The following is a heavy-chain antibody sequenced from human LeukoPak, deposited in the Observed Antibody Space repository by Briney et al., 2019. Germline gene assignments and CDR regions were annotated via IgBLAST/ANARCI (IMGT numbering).Heavy chain of an antibody. V-gene: IGHV3-21*01. CDR2: ISSSSSYI. Sequence: KPGGSLRLSCAASGFTFSSYSMNWVRQAPGKGPEWVSSISSSSSYIYYADSVKGRFTISRDNAKNSLYLQMNSLRAEDTAVYYCARDRLRLVPGDWGQGTLVTVSS. D-gene: IGHD6-13*01. J-gene: IGHJ4*02. CDR3: ARDRLRLVPGD. CDR1: GFTFSSYS.